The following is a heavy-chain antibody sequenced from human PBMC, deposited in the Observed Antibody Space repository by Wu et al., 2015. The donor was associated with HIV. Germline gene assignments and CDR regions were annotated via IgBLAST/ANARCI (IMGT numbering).Heavy chain of an antibody. D-gene: IGHD6-13*01. CDR3: ARAAAGLDY. V-gene: IGHV1-69*13. J-gene: IGHJ4*02. CDR2: IIPIFGTA. Sequence: QVQLVQSGPEMKKPGSSVKISCKASGGIFSNFAISWVRQAPGQGLEWMGGIIPIFGTANYAQGFQGRVTITADESTSTAFMELSSLRSEDTAVYYCARAAAGLDYWGQGTLVTVSS. CDR1: GGIFSNFA.